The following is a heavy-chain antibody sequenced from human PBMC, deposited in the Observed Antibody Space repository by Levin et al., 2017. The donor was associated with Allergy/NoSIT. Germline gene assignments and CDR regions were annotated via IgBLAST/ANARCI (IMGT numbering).Heavy chain of an antibody. D-gene: IGHD2-15*01. V-gene: IGHV1-2*06. J-gene: IGHJ5*02. CDR1: GYTFTGYY. CDR2: INPNSGGT. Sequence: GASVKVSCKASGYTFTGYYMHWVRQAPGQGLEWMGRINPNSGGTNYAQKFQGRVTMTRDTSISTAYMELSRLRSDDTAVYYCARDRVVVAASNWFDPWGQGTLVTVSS. CDR3: ARDRVVVAASNWFDP.